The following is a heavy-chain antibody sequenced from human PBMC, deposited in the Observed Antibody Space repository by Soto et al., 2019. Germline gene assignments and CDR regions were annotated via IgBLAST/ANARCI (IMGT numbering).Heavy chain of an antibody. CDR1: GVTFDDYS. V-gene: IGHV3-20*01. J-gene: IGHJ4*02. CDR3: ARDSDDSTGYYDY. CDR2: TNWNGATT. D-gene: IGHD4-4*01. Sequence: EVQLVVSGGGVVRPGGSMRLSCTASGVTFDDYSMTWVRQIPGKGLEWVSTTNWNGATTAYADSVRGRFTISRDNAKNSLYLQLDTVTAEDTAFYHCARDSDDSTGYYDYWGQGTLVTVSS.